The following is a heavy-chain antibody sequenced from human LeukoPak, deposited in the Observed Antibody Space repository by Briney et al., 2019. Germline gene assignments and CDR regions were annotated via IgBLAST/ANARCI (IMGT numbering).Heavy chain of an antibody. J-gene: IGHJ6*02. D-gene: IGHD3-10*01. CDR2: IYPDDSDT. Sequence: ESLKISCQGSGYSFGNRWIGWVRQMPGKGLGWIGIIYPDDSDTIHSPSFEGQVTISADKYISTAYLQCSRLKASDTAMYYCARGAHGSGSSYNYYGMDVWGQGTTVTVSS. V-gene: IGHV5-51*01. CDR1: GYSFGNRW. CDR3: ARGAHGSGSSYNYYGMDV.